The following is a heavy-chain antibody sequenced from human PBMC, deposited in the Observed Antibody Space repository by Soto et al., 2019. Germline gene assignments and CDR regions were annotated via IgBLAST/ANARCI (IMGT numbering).Heavy chain of an antibody. CDR1: GGTFSSYA. J-gene: IGHJ3*02. D-gene: IGHD2-15*01. Sequence: SVKVSCKASGGTFSSYAISWVRQAPGQGLEWMGGIIPIFGTANYAQKFQGRVTITADESTSTAYMELSSLRSEDTAVYYCANRIPANLGYCSGGSCYGAFDIWGQGTMVTVSS. CDR2: IIPIFGTA. CDR3: ANRIPANLGYCSGGSCYGAFDI. V-gene: IGHV1-69*13.